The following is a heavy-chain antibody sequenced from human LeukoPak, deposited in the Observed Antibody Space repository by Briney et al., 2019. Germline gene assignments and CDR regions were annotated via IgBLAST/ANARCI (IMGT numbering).Heavy chain of an antibody. V-gene: IGHV3-7*01. CDR3: ARDRGGELGYYYGMDV. D-gene: IGHD1-26*01. CDR2: INHDGRET. CDR1: GFNFRYFW. J-gene: IGHJ6*02. Sequence: GGSLRLSCLGSGFNFRYFWMSWVRQAPGKGLEWVANINHDGRETYYADSVKGRFIISRDNAKNSLYLQMNSLRAEDTAVYYCARDRGGELGYYYGMDVWGQGTTVTVSS.